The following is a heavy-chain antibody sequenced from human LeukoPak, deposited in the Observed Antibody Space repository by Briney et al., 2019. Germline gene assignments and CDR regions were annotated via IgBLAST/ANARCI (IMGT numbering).Heavy chain of an antibody. D-gene: IGHD6-13*01. Sequence: GGSLRLSCAASGFTFSSYSMNWVRQAPGKGLEWVSSISSSSSYIYYADSVKGRFTISRDNAKNSLYLQMNSLRAEDTAVYYCAREPGSSSWTDYWGQGTLVTVSS. CDR1: GFTFSSYS. J-gene: IGHJ4*02. CDR3: AREPGSSSWTDY. CDR2: ISSSSSYI. V-gene: IGHV3-21*01.